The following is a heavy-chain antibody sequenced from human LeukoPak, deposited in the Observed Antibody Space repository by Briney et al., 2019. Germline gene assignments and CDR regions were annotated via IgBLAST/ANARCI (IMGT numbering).Heavy chain of an antibody. Sequence: ETSVNVSCKASGGTFSSYAISWVRQAPGQGLEWMGRIIPILGIANYAQKFQGRVTITADKSTSTAYMELSSLRSEDTAVYYCARNPLASGWVDYWGQGTLVTVSS. D-gene: IGHD6-19*01. J-gene: IGHJ4*02. CDR2: IIPILGIA. CDR3: ARNPLASGWVDY. V-gene: IGHV1-69*04. CDR1: GGTFSSYA.